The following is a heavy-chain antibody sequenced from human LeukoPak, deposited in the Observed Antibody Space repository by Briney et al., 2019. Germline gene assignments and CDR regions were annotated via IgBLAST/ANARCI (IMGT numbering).Heavy chain of an antibody. Sequence: SVKVSCKASGGTFSSYAISWVRQAPGQGLEWMGGIIPIFGTANYAQKFQGRVTITADKSTSTAYMELSSLRSEDTAVYYCARDSSGGGYYDSSGFDYWGQGTLVTVSS. V-gene: IGHV1-69*06. CDR1: GGTFSSYA. CDR3: ARDSSGGGYYDSSGFDY. J-gene: IGHJ4*02. CDR2: IIPIFGTA. D-gene: IGHD3-22*01.